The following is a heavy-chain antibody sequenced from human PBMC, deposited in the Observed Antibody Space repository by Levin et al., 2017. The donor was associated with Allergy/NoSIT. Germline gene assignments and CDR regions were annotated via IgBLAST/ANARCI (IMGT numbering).Heavy chain of an antibody. V-gene: IGHV3-9*01. J-gene: IGHJ5*02. CDR3: VKDRVRCLAAAGTAFDT. D-gene: IGHD6-13*01. CDR2: ISWSRGTI. CDR1: GFKFDDYA. Sequence: GGSLRLSCEVSGFKFDDYAMHWVRQAPGKGLERVSGISWSRGTIGYADSVKGRFTISRDNAKNSLYVQMNSLRPEDTALYYCVKDRVRCLAAAGTAFDTWGQGTLVTVSS.